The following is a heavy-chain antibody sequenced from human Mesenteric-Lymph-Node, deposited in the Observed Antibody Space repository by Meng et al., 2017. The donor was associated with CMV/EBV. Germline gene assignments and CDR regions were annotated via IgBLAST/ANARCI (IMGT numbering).Heavy chain of an antibody. CDR1: FSRCA. D-gene: IGHD6-13*01. CDR2: IITIFGTA. V-gene: IGHV1-69*05. CDR3: ARDGKGIAAAGTPHWYFDL. J-gene: IGHJ2*01. Sequence: FSRCAISWVRQTPGQGLEWMGGIITIFGTANYAQKFQGRVTITTDESTSTAYMELSSLRSEDTAVYYCARDGKGIAAAGTPHWYFDLWGRGTLVTVSS.